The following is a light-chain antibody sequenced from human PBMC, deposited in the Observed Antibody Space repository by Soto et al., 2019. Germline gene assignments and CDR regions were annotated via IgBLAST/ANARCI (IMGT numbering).Light chain of an antibody. J-gene: IGLJ1*01. CDR2: SNN. CDR3: AAWDDSLNAPYV. V-gene: IGLV1-44*01. Sequence: QSVLTQPPSASGTPGQRVTISCSGSSSNSGSNTVNWYQQLPGTAPKLLIYSNNQRPSGVPDRFSGSKSGTSASLAISGLQSEDAADYYCAAWDDSLNAPYVFGTGTKVTVL. CDR1: SSNSGSNT.